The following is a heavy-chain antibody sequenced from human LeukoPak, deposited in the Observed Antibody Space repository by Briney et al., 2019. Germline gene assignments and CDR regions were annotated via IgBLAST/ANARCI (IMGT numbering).Heavy chain of an antibody. V-gene: IGHV1-3*01. CDR3: ARVGAEGQYFQH. J-gene: IGHJ1*01. CDR1: GYTFTSYA. D-gene: IGHD4/OR15-4a*01. CDR2: INAGNGNT. Sequence: VASVKVSCKASGYTFTSYAMHWVRQAPGQRLEWMGWINAGNGNTKYSQKFQGRVTITRDTSASTAYMELSSLRSEDTAVYYCARVGAEGQYFQHWGQDTLVTVSS.